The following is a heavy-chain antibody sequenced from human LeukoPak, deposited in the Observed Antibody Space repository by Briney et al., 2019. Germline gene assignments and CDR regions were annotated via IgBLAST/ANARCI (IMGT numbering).Heavy chain of an antibody. CDR3: ARDLVVDTAMPFDY. D-gene: IGHD5-18*01. V-gene: IGHV3-21*01. CDR2: ISSSSSYI. Sequence: GGSLRLSCAASGFTFSSYSMNWVRQAPGKGLEWVSSISSSSSYIYYADSVKGRFTISRDNAKNSLYLQMNSLRAEDTAVYYCARDLVVDTAMPFDYWGQGTLVIVSS. CDR1: GFTFSSYS. J-gene: IGHJ4*02.